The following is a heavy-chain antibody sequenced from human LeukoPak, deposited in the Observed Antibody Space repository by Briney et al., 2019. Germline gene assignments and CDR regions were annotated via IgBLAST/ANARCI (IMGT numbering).Heavy chain of an antibody. V-gene: IGHV3-30-3*01. CDR1: GFTFSSYA. J-gene: IGHJ4*02. CDR3: AGTNYYDSSGLRDY. Sequence: GGSLRLSCAASGFTFSSYAMHWVRQAPGKGLEWVAVISYDGSNKYYADSVKGRFTISRDNSKNTLYLQMNSLRAEDTAVYYCAGTNYYDSSGLRDYWGQGTLVTVSS. D-gene: IGHD3-22*01. CDR2: ISYDGSNK.